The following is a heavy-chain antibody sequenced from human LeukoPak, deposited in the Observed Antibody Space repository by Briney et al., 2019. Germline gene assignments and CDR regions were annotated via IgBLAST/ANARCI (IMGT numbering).Heavy chain of an antibody. CDR3: ARDPRLLAYGMDV. CDR1: GFTFSSYS. CDR2: ISSSSSTI. D-gene: IGHD3-3*01. J-gene: IGHJ6*02. V-gene: IGHV3-48*01. Sequence: GGSLRLSCAASGFTFSSYSMNWVRQAPGKGLEWVSYISSSSSTIYYADSVKGRFTISRDNAKNSLYLQMNSLRAEDTAVYYCARDPRLLAYGMDVWGQGTTVTVSS.